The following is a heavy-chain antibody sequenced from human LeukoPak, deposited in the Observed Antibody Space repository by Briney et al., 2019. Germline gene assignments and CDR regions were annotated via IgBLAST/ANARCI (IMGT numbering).Heavy chain of an antibody. CDR2: MNHSGST. J-gene: IGHJ6*02. CDR3: ARVVVIIRSDYYYYYGMDV. V-gene: IGHV4-34*01. Sequence: SETLSLTCAVYGGSFSGYYWSWIRQPPGKGLEWIGEMNHSGSTNYNPSLKSRVTISVDTSKNQFSLKLSSVTAADTAVYYCARVVVIIRSDYYYYYGMDVWGQGTTVTVSS. CDR1: GGSFSGYY. D-gene: IGHD3-22*01.